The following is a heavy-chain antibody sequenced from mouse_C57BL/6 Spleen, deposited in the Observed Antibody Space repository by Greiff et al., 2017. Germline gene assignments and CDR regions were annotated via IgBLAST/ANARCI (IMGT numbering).Heavy chain of an antibody. J-gene: IGHJ2*01. V-gene: IGHV1-82*01. Sequence: QVQLQQSGPELVKPGASVKISCKASGYAFSSSWMNWVKQRPGKGLEWIGRIYPGDGDTNYNGKFKGKATLTADKSSSTAYMQLSSLTSEDSAVYFCARSVEGSSWVYFDYWGQGTTLTVSS. D-gene: IGHD1-1*01. CDR3: ARSVEGSSWVYFDY. CDR1: GYAFSSSW. CDR2: IYPGDGDT.